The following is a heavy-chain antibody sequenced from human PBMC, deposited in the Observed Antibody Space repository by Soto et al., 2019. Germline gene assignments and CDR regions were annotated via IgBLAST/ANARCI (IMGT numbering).Heavy chain of an antibody. J-gene: IGHJ3*02. V-gene: IGHV1-69*06. CDR2: TIPVFNTA. CDR3: ARGVYGSGNYYTGPSAFDI. CDR1: GGTLSDHG. D-gene: IGHD3-10*01. Sequence: QVQLEQSGAEVKKPGSSVKVSCKASGGTLSDHGVAWLRQAPGQGLEWMGGTIPVFNTAKYAQKFQGRVTVSAHKITNIAYMELSSLRSEDTALYFCARGVYGSGNYYTGPSAFDIWGQGTMVIVSS.